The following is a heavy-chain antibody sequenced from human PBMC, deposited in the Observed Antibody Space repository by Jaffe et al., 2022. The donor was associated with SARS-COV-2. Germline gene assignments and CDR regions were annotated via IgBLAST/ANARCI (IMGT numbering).Heavy chain of an antibody. J-gene: IGHJ6*02. CDR2: ISGSGGST. Sequence: EVQLLESGGGLVQPGGSLRLSCAASGFTFSSYAMSWVRQAPGKGLEWVSAISGSGGSTYYADSVKGRFTISRDNSKNTLYLQMNSLRAEDTAVYYCAKACTAVAGPRSHYYYYGMDVWGQGTTVTVSS. CDR1: GFTFSSYA. D-gene: IGHD6-19*01. CDR3: AKACTAVAGPRSHYYYYGMDV. V-gene: IGHV3-23*01.